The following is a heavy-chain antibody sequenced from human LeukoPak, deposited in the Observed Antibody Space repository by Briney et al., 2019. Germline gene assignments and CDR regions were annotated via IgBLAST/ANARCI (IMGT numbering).Heavy chain of an antibody. CDR3: ARVDIVATIGGDYFDY. V-gene: IGHV3-48*04. D-gene: IGHD5-12*01. CDR2: ISSSGSSI. CDR1: GFTFSSYG. Sequence: GGSLRLSCAASGFTFSSYGMHWVRQAPGKGLEWVSYISSSGSSIYDADSVKGRFTISRDNAKNSLYLQMNSLRAEDTAVYYCARVDIVATIGGDYFDYWGQGTLVTVSS. J-gene: IGHJ4*02.